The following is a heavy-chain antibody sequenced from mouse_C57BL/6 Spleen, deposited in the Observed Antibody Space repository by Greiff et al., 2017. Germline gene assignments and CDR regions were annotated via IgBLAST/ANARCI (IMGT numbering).Heavy chain of an antibody. Sequence: DVQLVESEGGLVQPGSSMKLSCTASGFTFSDYYMAWVRQVPEKGLEWVANINYDGSSTYYLDSLKSRFIISRDNAKNILYLQMSSLKSEDTATYYCARDRDYDGSLWYCDVWGTGTTVTVSS. CDR3: ARDRDYDGSLWYCDV. V-gene: IGHV5-16*01. D-gene: IGHD2-3*01. J-gene: IGHJ1*03. CDR2: INYDGSST. CDR1: GFTFSDYY.